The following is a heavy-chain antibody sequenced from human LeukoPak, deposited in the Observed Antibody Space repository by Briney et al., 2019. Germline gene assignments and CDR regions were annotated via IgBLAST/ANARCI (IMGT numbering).Heavy chain of an antibody. V-gene: IGHV4-59*11. CDR1: GGSISSHY. J-gene: IGHJ4*02. Sequence: SETLSLTCTVSGGSISSHYWSWIRQPPGKGLEWIGYIYYSGSTNYNPSLKSRVTMSVDTSKNHFSLKLSSVTAADTAVYYCARKGDHYDRSGYFHYFDYWGQGTLLTVSS. CDR2: IYYSGST. D-gene: IGHD3-22*01. CDR3: ARKGDHYDRSGYFHYFDY.